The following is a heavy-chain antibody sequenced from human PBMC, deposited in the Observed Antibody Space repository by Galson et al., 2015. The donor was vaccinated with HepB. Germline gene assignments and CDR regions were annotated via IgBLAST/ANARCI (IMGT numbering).Heavy chain of an antibody. CDR1: GFTFSSYG. CDR2: IWYDGSNK. V-gene: IGHV3-33*01. J-gene: IGHJ4*02. D-gene: IGHD3-9*01. Sequence: SLRLSCAASGFTFSSYGMHWVRQAPGKGLEWVAVIWYDGSNKYYADSVKGRFTISRDNSKNTLYLQMNSLRAEDTAVYYCARELRYSSGHYFDYWGQGTLVTVSS. CDR3: ARELRYSSGHYFDY.